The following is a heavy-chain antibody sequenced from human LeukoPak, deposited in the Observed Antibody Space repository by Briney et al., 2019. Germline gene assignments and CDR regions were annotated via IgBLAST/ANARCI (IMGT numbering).Heavy chain of an antibody. CDR1: GGSFSGYY. J-gene: IGHJ4*02. CDR3: ASYCSGGSCYSSYFDY. D-gene: IGHD2-15*01. V-gene: IGHV4-34*01. CDR2: INHSGST. Sequence: SETLSLTCAVYGGSFSGYYWGWIRQPPGKGLEWIGEINHSGSTNYNPSLKSRVTISVDTSKNQFSLRLSSVTAADTAVYYCASYCSGGSCYSSYFDYWGQGTLVTVSS.